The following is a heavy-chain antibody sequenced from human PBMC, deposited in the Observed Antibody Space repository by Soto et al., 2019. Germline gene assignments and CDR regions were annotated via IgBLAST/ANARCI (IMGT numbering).Heavy chain of an antibody. J-gene: IGHJ3*02. CDR2: INSDGSTI. D-gene: IGHD3-10*01. V-gene: IGHV3-74*01. CDR1: GFNFGPFW. Sequence: LRLSCAASGFNFGPFWMHWVRQVPGKGLVWVSHINSDGSTIVYADSVKGRFTISRDNAKSTLFLQMNSLRVEDTAVYYCARDRGYPDSFDIWGQGTMVTVSS. CDR3: ARDRGYPDSFDI.